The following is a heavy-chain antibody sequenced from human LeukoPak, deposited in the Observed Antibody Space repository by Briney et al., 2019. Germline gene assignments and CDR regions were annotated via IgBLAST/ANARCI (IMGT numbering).Heavy chain of an antibody. J-gene: IGHJ4*02. V-gene: IGHV4-38-2*01. CDR2: IYHSGST. D-gene: IGHD1-26*01. CDR1: GYSISSGYY. Sequence: SETLSLTCAVSGYSISSGYYWGWIRQPPGKGLEWIGSIYHSGSTYYNPSLKSRVTISVDTSKNQFSLNLSSVTAADTAVYYCARRQTESGLDYWGQGTLVTVSS. CDR3: ARRQTESGLDY.